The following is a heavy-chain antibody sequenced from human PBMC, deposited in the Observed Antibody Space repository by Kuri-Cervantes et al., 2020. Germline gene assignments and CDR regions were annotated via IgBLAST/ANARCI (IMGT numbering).Heavy chain of an antibody. CDR3: ARRPVHGMDV. J-gene: IGHJ6*02. CDR1: GYTFTSYY. Sequence: ASVKVSCKASGYTFTSYYMHWVRQAPGQGLEWMGIINPSGGSTSYAQKFQGRVTMTRDTSTSTVYMELRSLRFDDTAVYYCARRPVHGMDVWGQGTTVTVSS. V-gene: IGHV1-46*01. CDR2: INPSGGST. D-gene: IGHD3-10*02.